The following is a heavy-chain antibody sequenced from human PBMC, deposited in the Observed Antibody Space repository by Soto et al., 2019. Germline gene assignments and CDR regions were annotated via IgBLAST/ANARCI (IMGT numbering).Heavy chain of an antibody. CDR3: GGYYYDSSVYWGPNTS. J-gene: IGHJ4*02. D-gene: IGHD3-22*01. Sequence: PGGALRLSCGGSGFTFSSYGMHWGRQAPGKGLGWGAVISYDGSNKYYADSVKGRFTISRDNSKNTLYLQMNSLRAEDTAVYYCGGYYYDSSVYWGPNTSGGRGTLVPAPS. V-gene: IGHV3-30*03. CDR2: ISYDGSNK. CDR1: GFTFSSYG.